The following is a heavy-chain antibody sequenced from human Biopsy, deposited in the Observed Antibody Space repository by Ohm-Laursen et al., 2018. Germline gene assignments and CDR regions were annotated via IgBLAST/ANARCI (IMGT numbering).Heavy chain of an antibody. CDR3: ARGPHSGSHSCFDY. CDR2: IIPMSGTA. CDR1: GGTFINYA. J-gene: IGHJ4*02. Sequence: GSSVKVSCKASGGTFINYAISWVRQAPGQGLEWMGGIIPMSGTANYAQMFQGRVTISADESTSTSYMELSSLTTEDTAIYYCARGPHSGSHSCFDYWGRGTLVTVSS. V-gene: IGHV1-69*01. D-gene: IGHD1-26*01.